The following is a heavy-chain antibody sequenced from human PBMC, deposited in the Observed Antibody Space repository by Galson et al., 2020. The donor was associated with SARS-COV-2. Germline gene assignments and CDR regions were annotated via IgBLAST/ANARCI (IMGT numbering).Heavy chain of an antibody. CDR1: GYSTSSRSY. CDR2: LHHSGST. CDR3: ARARIDIVVVPAAMGWWFDP. V-gene: IGHV4-38-2*01. Sequence: TLSLTCAVSGYSTSSRSYWRWIRQPPGPGLERHGRLHHSGSTYHTPSLKSRVTISVDTSKNQFALKLSSVTAADTAVYYCARARIDIVVVPAAMGWWFDPWGQGTLVTVSS. J-gene: IGHJ5*02. D-gene: IGHD2-2*01.